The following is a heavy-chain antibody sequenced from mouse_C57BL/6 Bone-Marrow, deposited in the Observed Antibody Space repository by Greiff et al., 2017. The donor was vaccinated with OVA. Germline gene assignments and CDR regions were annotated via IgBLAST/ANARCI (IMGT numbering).Heavy chain of an antibody. V-gene: IGHV1-76*01. CDR2: IYPGSGNT. Sequence: QVQLKQSGAELVRPGASVKLSCKASGYTFTDYYINWVKQRPGQGLEWIARIYPGSGNTYYNEKFKGKATLTAEKSSSTAYMQLSSLTSEDSAVYFCARSISRYDYWGQGTSVTVSS. CDR1: GYTFTDYY. J-gene: IGHJ4*01. CDR3: ARSISRYDY.